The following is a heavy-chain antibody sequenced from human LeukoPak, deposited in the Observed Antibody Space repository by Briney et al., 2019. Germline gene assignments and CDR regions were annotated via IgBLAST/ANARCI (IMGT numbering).Heavy chain of an antibody. CDR1: GGSLSGYY. Sequence: PSETLSLACAVYGGSLSGYYWSWIRQPPGKVPEWIGEINHSGSTNYSPSLKSRVTISVDTSKNQFSLKLSSVTAADTAVYYCARVGTKVSVAGPFDPWGQGTLVTVSS. CDR3: ARVGTKVSVAGPFDP. J-gene: IGHJ5*02. CDR2: INHSGST. D-gene: IGHD6-19*01. V-gene: IGHV4-34*01.